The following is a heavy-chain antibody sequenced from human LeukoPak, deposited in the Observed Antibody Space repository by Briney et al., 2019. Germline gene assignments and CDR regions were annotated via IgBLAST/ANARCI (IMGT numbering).Heavy chain of an antibody. D-gene: IGHD3-22*01. CDR1: GYTLTELS. CDR2: FDPEDGET. V-gene: IGHV1-24*01. Sequence: ASVKVSCKVSGYTLTELSMHWVRQAPGKGLEWMGGFDPEDGETIYAQKFQGRVTMTEDTSTDTAYMELSSLRSEDTAVYYCATERYYYDSSGYYGVYYYYMDVWGKGTTVTVSS. J-gene: IGHJ6*03. CDR3: ATERYYYDSSGYYGVYYYYMDV.